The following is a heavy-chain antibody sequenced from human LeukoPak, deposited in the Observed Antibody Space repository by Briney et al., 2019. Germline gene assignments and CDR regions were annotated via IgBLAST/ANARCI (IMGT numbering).Heavy chain of an antibody. CDR2: IYPGDSDT. Sequence: GESLKISCKGSGYSFTSYWIGWVRQMPGKGLEWMGIIYPGDSDTRYSPSFQGQVTISADKSISTAYLQWGSLKASDTAMYYCARHCSGGSCYPTSWFDPWGQGTLVTVSS. D-gene: IGHD2-15*01. CDR1: GYSFTSYW. J-gene: IGHJ5*02. V-gene: IGHV5-51*01. CDR3: ARHCSGGSCYPTSWFDP.